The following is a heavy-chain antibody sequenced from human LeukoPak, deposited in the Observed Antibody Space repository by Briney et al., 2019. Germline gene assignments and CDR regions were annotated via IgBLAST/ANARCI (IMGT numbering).Heavy chain of an antibody. CDR1: GFTFSSYA. J-gene: IGHJ3*01. Sequence: GGSLRLYCAASGFTFSSYAMNWVRQAPGTVLDLVSYISSSGASIHYADSVKGRFTISRDNAKNSLYLQMNSLRVGDTTVYFCARGEDIGYLWNAFDFWGQGTVVTVSS. CDR2: ISSSGASI. D-gene: IGHD5-18*01. CDR3: ARGEDIGYLWNAFDF. V-gene: IGHV3-48*03.